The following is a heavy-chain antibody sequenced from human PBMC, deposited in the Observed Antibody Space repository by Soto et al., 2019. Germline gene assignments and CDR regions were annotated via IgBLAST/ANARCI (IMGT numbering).Heavy chain of an antibody. J-gene: IGHJ4*02. CDR3: ARGNVYLNY. Sequence: PGESLKISCKGSGYTFTSNWIAWVRQMPGKSLERMGIIYPSDSDTRYSPSFQGQVTISVDKSISTAYLQWSSLQASDTTMYYCARGNVYLNYWGQGTLVTVSS. V-gene: IGHV5-51*01. CDR1: GYTFTSNW. CDR2: IYPSDSDT.